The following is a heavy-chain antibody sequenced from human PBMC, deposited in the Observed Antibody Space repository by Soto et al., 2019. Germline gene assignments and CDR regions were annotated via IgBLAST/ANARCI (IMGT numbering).Heavy chain of an antibody. CDR2: IYPGDSDT. D-gene: IGHD3-9*01. CDR1: GYSFTSYW. J-gene: IGHJ4*02. V-gene: IGHV5-51*01. Sequence: GESLKISCKGSGYSFTSYWIGWVRQMPGKGLEWMGIIYPGDSDTRYSPSFQGQVTISADKSISTAYLQWSSLKASDTAMYYCARQRNYDILTGNTDYWGQGTLVTVSS. CDR3: ARQRNYDILTGNTDY.